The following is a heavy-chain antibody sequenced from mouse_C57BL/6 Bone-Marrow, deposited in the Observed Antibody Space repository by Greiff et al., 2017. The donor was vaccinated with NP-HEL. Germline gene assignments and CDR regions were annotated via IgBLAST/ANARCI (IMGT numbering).Heavy chain of an antibody. J-gene: IGHJ1*03. D-gene: IGHD1-1*01. CDR1: GYTFTDYN. Sequence: EVQLQQSGPELVKPGASVKIPCKASGYTFTDYNMDWVKQSHGKSLAWIGDINPNNGGTIYNQKFKGKATLTVDKSSSTAYMELRSLTSEDTAVYDCARELSYYYGSSYRYFDVWGTGTTVTVSS. CDR3: ARELSYYYGSSYRYFDV. CDR2: INPNNGGT. V-gene: IGHV1-18*01.